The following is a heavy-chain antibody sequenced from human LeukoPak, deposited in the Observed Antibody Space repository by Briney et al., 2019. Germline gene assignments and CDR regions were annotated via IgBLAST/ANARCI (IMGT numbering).Heavy chain of an antibody. CDR3: ARDEGELWFEELYPSWFFDY. D-gene: IGHD3-10*01. CDR1: GFTFSSYS. V-gene: IGHV3-21*01. Sequence: GGSLRLSCAASGFTFSSYSMNWVRQAPGKGLEWVSSISSSSSYIYYADSVKGRFTISRDNAKNSLYLQMNSLRAEDTAVYYCARDEGELWFEELYPSWFFDYWGQGTLVTVSS. J-gene: IGHJ4*02. CDR2: ISSSSSYI.